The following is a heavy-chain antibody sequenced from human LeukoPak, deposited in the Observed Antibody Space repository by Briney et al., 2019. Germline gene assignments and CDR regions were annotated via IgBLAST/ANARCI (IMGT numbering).Heavy chain of an antibody. CDR1: GFAVNSNY. D-gene: IGHD3-3*01. Sequence: GGSLRLSCAASGFAVNSNYMSWVRQAPGKGLEWVSVIYSAGTTFYADSVKGRPSISRDNSKNTLYLHMDSLRAEDTAVYYCAGGVLPYYFDYWGQGILVTVSA. CDR3: AGGVLPYYFDY. J-gene: IGHJ4*02. CDR2: IYSAGTT. V-gene: IGHV3-66*01.